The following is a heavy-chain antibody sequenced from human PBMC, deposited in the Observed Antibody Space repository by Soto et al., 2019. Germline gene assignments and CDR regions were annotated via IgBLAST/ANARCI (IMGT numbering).Heavy chain of an antibody. V-gene: IGHV3-30*19. Sequence: QMQLVQSGGGVVQPGRSLRLSCAAAGFTFSHYAMHWVRQAPGKGLEWVAVVSFDGSNKYYRDSVRGRFTISKDNAKIQVYLQMNALRHEDTAVYYCARLPRPLVSVLYIYPVDARDTPSDVDVWGQGTSVTVSS. CDR2: VSFDGSNK. J-gene: IGHJ6*02. CDR3: ARLPRPLVSVLYIYPVDARDTPSDVDV. CDR1: GFTFSHYA. D-gene: IGHD2-21*02.